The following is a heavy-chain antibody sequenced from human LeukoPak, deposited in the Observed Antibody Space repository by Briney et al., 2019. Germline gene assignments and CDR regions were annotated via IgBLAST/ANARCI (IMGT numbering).Heavy chain of an antibody. V-gene: IGHV3-23*01. Sequence: GSLRLSCAASGFTFSGYAMSWVRQAPGKGLEWVSAISRNGVPQTPYADSVKGRFTISRDNSKNTLYLQMNSLRAEDTAVYYCARVWYRFSSSPDDAFDIWGQGTMVTVSS. CDR1: GFTFSGYA. D-gene: IGHD6-6*01. CDR2: ISRNGVPQ. J-gene: IGHJ3*02. CDR3: ARVWYRFSSSPDDAFDI.